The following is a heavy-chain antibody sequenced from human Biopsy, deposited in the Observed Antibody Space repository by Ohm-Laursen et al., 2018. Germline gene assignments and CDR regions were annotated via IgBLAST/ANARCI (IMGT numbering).Heavy chain of an antibody. V-gene: IGHV1-2*06. Sequence: ASVKVSCKASGYPFSNYYLFWVRQAPGQGLEWMGRINPNSGDTVFARNFQGRVTMTRDTAISTVYMDLRNLRPDDTAVYFCARMEQPHDYWGQRTLVTVSS. CDR2: INPNSGDT. CDR1: GYPFSNYY. D-gene: IGHD6-13*01. CDR3: ARMEQPHDY. J-gene: IGHJ4*02.